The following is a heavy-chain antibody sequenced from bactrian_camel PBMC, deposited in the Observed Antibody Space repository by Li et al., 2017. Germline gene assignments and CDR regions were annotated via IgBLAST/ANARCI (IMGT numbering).Heavy chain of an antibody. CDR1: GLPFRSYD. J-gene: IGHJ4*01. CDR2: INKDGRA. Sequence: DVQLVESGGDSVQAGGSLRLSCGASGLPFRSYDMSWVRQAPGKGLEWVSRINKDGRAFYLDSVKGRFTISRDNDKNTLYLQMNSLKPEDTAMYYCAAVRACSTASLLRSDTYYYWGQGTQVTV. D-gene: IGHD1*01. CDR3: AAVRACSTASLLRSDTYYY. V-gene: IGHV3S10*01.